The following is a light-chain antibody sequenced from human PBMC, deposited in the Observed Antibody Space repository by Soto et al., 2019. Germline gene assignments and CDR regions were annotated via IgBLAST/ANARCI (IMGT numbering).Light chain of an antibody. Sequence: QAVLTQPPSASGTPGQRVTMSCSGSRPNIGSNTVNWYQQFPGTAPKVLIHSNDQRPSGVPDRFSGSKSGTSASLAISGLQSEDEADYYCAAWDDSLKVVVFGGGTKVTVL. CDR2: SND. V-gene: IGLV1-44*01. CDR1: RPNIGSNT. CDR3: AAWDDSLKVVV. J-gene: IGLJ2*01.